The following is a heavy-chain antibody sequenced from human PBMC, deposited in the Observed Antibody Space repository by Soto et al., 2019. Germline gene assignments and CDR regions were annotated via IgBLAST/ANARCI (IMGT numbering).Heavy chain of an antibody. V-gene: IGHV3-7*01. CDR3: ASLDTAMIKTAGY. D-gene: IGHD5-18*01. CDR1: GLTFSSW. J-gene: IGHJ4*02. CDR2: TTQDGSGK. Sequence: GGPLILSCVVAGLTFSSWMSWVRKATGKGLEWVAMTTQDGSGKHYVDSVKGRFTISRDSAKNSMYLQMNSLTVEDTAMYYCASLDTAMIKTAGYWGQGTQVTVSS.